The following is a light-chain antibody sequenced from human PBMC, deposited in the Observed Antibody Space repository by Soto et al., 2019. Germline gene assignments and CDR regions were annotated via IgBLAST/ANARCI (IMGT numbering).Light chain of an antibody. CDR2: GAS. V-gene: IGKV3-15*01. Sequence: EIVMTQSPATLSVSPGERATLSYRASQSVSSNLAWYQQKPGQAPRLLIYGASTRATGIPARFSGSGSGTEFTLTISGLQSEDFAVYYCQQFHNWPRITFGQGTRLDIK. CDR3: QQFHNWPRIT. CDR1: QSVSSN. J-gene: IGKJ5*01.